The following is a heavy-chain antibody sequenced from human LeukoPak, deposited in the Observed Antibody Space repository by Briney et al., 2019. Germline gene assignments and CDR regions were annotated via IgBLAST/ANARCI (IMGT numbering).Heavy chain of an antibody. CDR3: ARESSGWSSDY. CDR1: GFTFTDHP. CDR2: IGGDGIA. V-gene: IGHV3-69-1*01. J-gene: IGHJ4*02. D-gene: IGHD6-19*01. Sequence: GESLRLSCVASGFTFTDHPMNWVRQAPGKGLEWISYIGGDGIAFYADSVKGRFTASKDDARKSMYLQMNSLRAEDTAVYYCARESSGWSSDYWGQGTLVTVSS.